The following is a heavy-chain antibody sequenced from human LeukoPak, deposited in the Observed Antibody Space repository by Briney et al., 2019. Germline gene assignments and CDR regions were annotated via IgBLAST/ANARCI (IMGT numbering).Heavy chain of an antibody. CDR3: ARDSNWNYFDY. V-gene: IGHV3-66*01. CDR1: GFTVSSNY. Sequence: PGGSLRLSCAASGFTVSSNYMSWVRQAPGKGLEWVSVIYSGGSTYYADSVKGRFTISRDNSKNTLYLQMNSLSAEDTAVYYCARDSNWNYFDYWGQGTLVTVSS. J-gene: IGHJ4*02. D-gene: IGHD1-20*01. CDR2: IYSGGST.